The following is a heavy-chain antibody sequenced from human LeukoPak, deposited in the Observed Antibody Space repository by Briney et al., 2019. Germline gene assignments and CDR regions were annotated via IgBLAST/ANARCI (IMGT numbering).Heavy chain of an antibody. D-gene: IGHD3-22*01. CDR1: GFTFSSYS. Sequence: SPGGSLRLSCAASGFTFSSYSMNWVRQAPGKGLEWVSSISSSSSYIYYADSVKGRFTISRDNAKNSLYLQMNSLRAEDTAVYYCAKAGRYDSPTFDDYWGQGTLVTVSS. CDR2: ISSSSSYI. J-gene: IGHJ4*02. V-gene: IGHV3-21*01. CDR3: AKAGRYDSPTFDDY.